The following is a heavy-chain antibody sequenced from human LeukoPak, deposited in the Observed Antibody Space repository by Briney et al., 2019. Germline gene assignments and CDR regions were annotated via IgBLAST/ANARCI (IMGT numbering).Heavy chain of an antibody. CDR2: ISAYKGNT. D-gene: IGHD4-23*01. CDR1: GYTFTSCG. J-gene: IGHJ3*02. Sequence: ASVKVSYKASGYTFTSCGISWVRQAPGQGVEGMGWISAYKGNTNYAQKLQGRVPMTTETSTSTVYMEVRSRRCDERAVYYCPRDDSGGDDAFDIWGQGTMVTVSS. V-gene: IGHV1-18*01. CDR3: PRDDSGGDDAFDI.